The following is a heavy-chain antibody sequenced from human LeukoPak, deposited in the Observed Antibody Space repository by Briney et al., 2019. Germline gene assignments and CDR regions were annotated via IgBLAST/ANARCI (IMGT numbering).Heavy chain of an antibody. J-gene: IGHJ4*02. CDR2: VHYGGST. V-gene: IGHV4-59*08. Sequence: SETLSLTCTVSGGSVSGYYWNWIRQPPGKGLEWIGYVHYGGSTNYNPSLKSRITISVDTSKNQFSLKVNSVTAADTAVYYCARSTDSLAQLWFGFDYWGQGTLATVSS. CDR3: ARSTDSLAQLWFGFDY. CDR1: GGSVSGYY. D-gene: IGHD5-18*01.